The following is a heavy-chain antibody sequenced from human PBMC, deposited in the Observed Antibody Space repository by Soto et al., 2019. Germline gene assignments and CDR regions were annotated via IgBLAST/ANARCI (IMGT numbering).Heavy chain of an antibody. CDR3: ARGRGGTYDAFDI. V-gene: IGHV4-59*01. CDR1: GGSMSRYF. Sequence: QVQLRESGPGLVKPSETLSLTCTVSGGSMSRYFWSWIRQPPGKGLEWIGYIYYSGTTNYNPSRKSRVTTSLDTSKNQFSLKLVSLTAADTAFYYCARGRGGTYDAFDIWGPGTLVTVSS. D-gene: IGHD1-26*01. CDR2: IYYSGTT. J-gene: IGHJ3*02.